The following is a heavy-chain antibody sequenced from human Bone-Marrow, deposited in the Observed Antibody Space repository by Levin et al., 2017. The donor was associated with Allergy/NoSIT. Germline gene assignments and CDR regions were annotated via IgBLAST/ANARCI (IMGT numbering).Heavy chain of an antibody. CDR3: AKGHDSSGHQRRYYFYHTMDV. CDR2: ISGGGDYT. V-gene: IGHV3-23*01. Sequence: GGSLRLSCVTSGFNFWSYAMTWVRQAPGKGLEWVSTISGGGDYTYYADSVQGRFTISSDKSRNTVFLQMDRLRAEDTAVYYCAKGHDSSGHQRRYYFYHTMDVWGQGTTVTVSS. CDR1: GFNFWSYA. J-gene: IGHJ6*02. D-gene: IGHD3-22*01.